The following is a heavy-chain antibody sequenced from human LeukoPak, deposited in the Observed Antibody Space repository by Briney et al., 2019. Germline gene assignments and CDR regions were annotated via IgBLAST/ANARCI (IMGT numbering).Heavy chain of an antibody. CDR3: AKGLLFDSSWYPSFSWFDP. CDR1: GFTFSSYA. Sequence: GGSLRLSCAASGFTFSSYAMSWVRQAPGKGLEWVSAISGSGGSTYYADSVKGRFTISSDNSKNMLYMQMNILRAEDTAGYYIAKGLLFDSSWYPSFSWFDPWGEGTLVTVSS. V-gene: IGHV3-23*01. J-gene: IGHJ5*02. D-gene: IGHD6-13*01. CDR2: ISGSGGST.